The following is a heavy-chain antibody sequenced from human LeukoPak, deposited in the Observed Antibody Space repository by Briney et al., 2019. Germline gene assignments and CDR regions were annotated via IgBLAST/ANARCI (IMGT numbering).Heavy chain of an antibody. CDR1: GFTFSSYT. D-gene: IGHD3-22*01. J-gene: IGHJ3*02. Sequence: PGGSLRLSCAASGFTFSSYTMGWVRQAPGKGLEWVSDINMSGGSIYYGDSVRGRFTISRDNSKNTLYLQMNSLRAEDTAVYYCAKELDYDRDTVGGLAAFDIWGQGTMVTVSS. CDR3: AKELDYDRDTVGGLAAFDI. V-gene: IGHV3-23*01. CDR2: INMSGGSI.